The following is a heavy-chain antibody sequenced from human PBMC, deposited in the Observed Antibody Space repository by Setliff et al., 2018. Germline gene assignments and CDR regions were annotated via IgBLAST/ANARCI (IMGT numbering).Heavy chain of an antibody. CDR2: INHSGST. CDR3: ARQEDDSSGYYSTD. CDR1: GGSFSGYY. D-gene: IGHD3-22*01. V-gene: IGHV4-34*01. Sequence: KTSETLSLTCAVYGGSFSGYYWSWIRQPPGKGLEWIGEINHSGSTNYNPSLKSRVTISVDTSKNQFSLKLSSVTAADTAVYYCARQEDDSSGYYSTDWGQGTLVTVSS. J-gene: IGHJ4*02.